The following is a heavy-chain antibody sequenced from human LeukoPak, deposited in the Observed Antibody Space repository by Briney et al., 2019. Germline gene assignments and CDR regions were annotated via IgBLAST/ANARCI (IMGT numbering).Heavy chain of an antibody. CDR3: AKYGGNSGMAFDI. J-gene: IGHJ3*02. V-gene: IGHV3-7*01. CDR2: IDQDGTPR. D-gene: IGHD4-23*01. Sequence: PGGSLRLSCAAPGFTFSGTWMSWVRQAPGKGLEWVANIDQDGTPRRYVNSVKGRFTISRDNAKNSLYLQMISLRAEDTAVYFCAKYGGNSGMAFDIWGQGTMVTVSS. CDR1: GFTFSGTW.